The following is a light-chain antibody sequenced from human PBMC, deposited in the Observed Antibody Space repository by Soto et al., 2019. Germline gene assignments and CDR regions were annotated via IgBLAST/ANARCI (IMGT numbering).Light chain of an antibody. CDR3: QQYSIYPIT. CDR2: KAS. CDR1: QSISSW. Sequence: DIQMTQSPSTLSVSVGDRVTITCRASQSISSWLAWYQQKPGKAPKSLIYKASSLESGVPSRVSGSGSGTEFTLTISSLQPDDFATYYCQQYSIYPITFGQGTRLEIK. J-gene: IGKJ5*01. V-gene: IGKV1-5*03.